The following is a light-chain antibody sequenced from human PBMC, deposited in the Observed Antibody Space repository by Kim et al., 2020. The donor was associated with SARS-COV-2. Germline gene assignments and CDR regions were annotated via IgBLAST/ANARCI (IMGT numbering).Light chain of an antibody. Sequence: QRVTIACTGGSSNIGAGSDVHWYQQLPGTAPKLLISTNTNRPSGVPDRVSGSKSGTSASLAITGLQAEDEADYYCQSYDNSLNIKVFGGGTKLTVL. CDR3: QSYDNSLNIKV. CDR2: TNT. CDR1: SSNIGAGSD. V-gene: IGLV1-40*01. J-gene: IGLJ2*01.